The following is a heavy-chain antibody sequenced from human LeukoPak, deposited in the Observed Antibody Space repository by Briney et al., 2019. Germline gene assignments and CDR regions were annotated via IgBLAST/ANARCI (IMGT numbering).Heavy chain of an antibody. D-gene: IGHD2-15*01. Sequence: PGGSLRLSCAASGFTFRAYGMHWVRQAPGKGLEWVAFIRYDGSNKYYADSVKGRFTISRDNSKNTVYLQMNSLRAEDTAVYYCAKHGLPLVVISAPLDYWGQGTLVTVAS. CDR1: GFTFRAYG. V-gene: IGHV3-30*02. CDR2: IRYDGSNK. CDR3: AKHGLPLVVISAPLDY. J-gene: IGHJ4*02.